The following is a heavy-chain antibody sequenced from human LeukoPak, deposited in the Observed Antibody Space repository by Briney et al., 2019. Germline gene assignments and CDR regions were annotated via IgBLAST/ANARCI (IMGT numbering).Heavy chain of an antibody. CDR2: IYYSGST. D-gene: IGHD5-18*01. CDR1: GGSISSGGYY. V-gene: IGHV4-61*08. Sequence: SETLSLTCTVSGGSISSGGYYWSWIRQPPGKGLEWIGYIYYSGSTNYNPSLKSRVTISVDTSKNQFSLKLSSVTAADTAVYYCARATYTAMVNYYYYMDVWGKGTTVTVSS. CDR3: ARATYTAMVNYYYYMDV. J-gene: IGHJ6*03.